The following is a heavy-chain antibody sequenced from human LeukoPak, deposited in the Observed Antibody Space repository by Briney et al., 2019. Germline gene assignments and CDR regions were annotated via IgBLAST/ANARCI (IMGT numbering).Heavy chain of an antibody. D-gene: IGHD3-3*02. CDR1: GGTISSSNW. J-gene: IGHJ4*02. Sequence: SENLSLTCAVSGGTISSSNWWGWVREPPRKGLGWIGEIYHSGSTNYNQSLKSRVTISVDKSKNQFSLKLSSVTAADTAVYYCARISQAGGEVYWGQGTLVTVSS. CDR3: ARISQAGGEVY. V-gene: IGHV4-4*02. CDR2: IYHSGST.